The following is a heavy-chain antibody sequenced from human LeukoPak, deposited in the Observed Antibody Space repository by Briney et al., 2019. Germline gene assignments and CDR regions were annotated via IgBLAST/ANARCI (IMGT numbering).Heavy chain of an antibody. CDR1: GGSISSSNW. D-gene: IGHD5-12*01. J-gene: IGHJ3*02. CDR3: ARGRYSGFVGYAFDI. Sequence: SGTLSLTCAVSGGSISSSNWWSWVRQPPGKGLEWIGEIYHSGSTNYNPSLKSRVTISVDKSKNQFSLKLSSVTAADTAVYYCARGRYSGFVGYAFDIWGQGTMVTVSS. V-gene: IGHV4-4*02. CDR2: IYHSGST.